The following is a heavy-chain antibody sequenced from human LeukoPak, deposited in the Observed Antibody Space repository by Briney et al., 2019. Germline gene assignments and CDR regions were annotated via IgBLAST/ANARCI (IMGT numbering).Heavy chain of an antibody. CDR3: ANDLGGENDY. Sequence: PGGTLRLSCAASGFTFSSYGMSWVRQAPGKGLEWVSVISGSGTSTDYADSVKGRFTISRDNSKNTLYLQMNSLRAEDTAVYYCANDLGGENDYWGQGTLVTVSS. CDR2: ISGSGTST. V-gene: IGHV3-23*01. J-gene: IGHJ4*02. D-gene: IGHD2-21*01. CDR1: GFTFSSYG.